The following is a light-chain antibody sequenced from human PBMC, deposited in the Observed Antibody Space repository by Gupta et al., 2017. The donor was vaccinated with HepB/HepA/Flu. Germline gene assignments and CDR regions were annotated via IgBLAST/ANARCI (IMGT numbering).Light chain of an antibody. CDR1: SSDVGTYNR. CDR3: SSYTTDNTYV. V-gene: IGLV2-18*02. CDR2: EVS. J-gene: IGLJ1*01. Sequence: QSALTQPPSVSGSPGQSVTISCTGTSSDVGTYNRVSWYQQPPGTAPKLMIYEVSNRPSGVPDRFSGSKSGNTASLTISGLRAEDEADYYCSSYTTDNTYVFGTGTKVTVL.